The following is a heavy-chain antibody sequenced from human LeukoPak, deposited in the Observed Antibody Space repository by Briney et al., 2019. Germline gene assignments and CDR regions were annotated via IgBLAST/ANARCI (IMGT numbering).Heavy chain of an antibody. D-gene: IGHD5-12*01. CDR2: IFQDGSEK. Sequence: PGGSLRLSRAASGFTFSRYWMTWVRQAPGKGLEWVANIFQDGSEKYYVDSVKGRFTISGDNAKNSLYLQMNSLRVEDTAVYYCARGYSGYDLWGHGTLGSVSS. J-gene: IGHJ5*02. V-gene: IGHV3-7*04. CDR1: GFTFSRYW. CDR3: ARGYSGYDL.